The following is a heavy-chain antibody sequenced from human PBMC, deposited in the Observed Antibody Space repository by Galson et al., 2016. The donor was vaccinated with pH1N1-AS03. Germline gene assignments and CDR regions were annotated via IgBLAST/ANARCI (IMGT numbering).Heavy chain of an antibody. D-gene: IGHD3-3*01. V-gene: IGHV1-69*06. CDR3: ARDANYDFWSGHDAFDI. CDR1: GGTFSSYA. Sequence: SVKLSCKASGGTFSSYAISWVRQAPGQGLEWMGGIIAMFGTANYAQKVQGRVTITADKSTSTAYMELSSLRSEDTAVYYCARDANYDFWSGHDAFDIWGQGTMVTVSS. CDR2: IIAMFGTA. J-gene: IGHJ3*02.